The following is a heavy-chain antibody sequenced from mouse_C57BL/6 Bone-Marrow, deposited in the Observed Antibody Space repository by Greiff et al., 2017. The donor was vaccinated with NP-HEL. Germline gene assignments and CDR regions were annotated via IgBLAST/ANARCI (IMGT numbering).Heavy chain of an antibody. CDR1: GFNIKNTY. V-gene: IGHV14-3*01. D-gene: IGHD1-1*01. CDR3: SSHYYGSRRSYFDY. J-gene: IGHJ2*01. CDR2: IDPANGNT. Sequence: VQLQQSVAELVRPGASVKLSCTASGFNIKNTYMHWVKQRPEQGLEWIGRIDPANGNTKYAPKFQGKATITADKSSNTAYLQLRSLTSEDTSIYFCSSHYYGSRRSYFDYWGQGTTLTVSS.